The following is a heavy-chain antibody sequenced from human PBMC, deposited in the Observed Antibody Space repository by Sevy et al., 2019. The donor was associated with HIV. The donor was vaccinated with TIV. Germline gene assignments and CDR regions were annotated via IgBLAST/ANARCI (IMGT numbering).Heavy chain of an antibody. J-gene: IGHJ3*02. CDR1: GGSNYY. V-gene: IGHV4-39*01. D-gene: IGHD3-22*01. CDR2: IYYSGST. CDR3: ARRADSMKGRGAFDI. Sequence: SETLSLTCTVSGGSNYYWGWIRQPPGKGLEWIGSIYYSGSTHYNPSLKSRVTIFVDTSKNQFSLKLSSVTAADTAVYYCARRADSMKGRGAFDIWCQGTMVTVSS.